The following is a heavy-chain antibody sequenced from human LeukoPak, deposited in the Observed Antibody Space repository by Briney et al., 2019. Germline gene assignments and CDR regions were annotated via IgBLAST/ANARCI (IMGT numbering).Heavy chain of an antibody. CDR1: GFTFSNFA. Sequence: GRSLRLSCAASGFTFSNFAMHWVRQAPGKGLEWVAVISYDGSNKYYADSVKGRFTISRDNSKNTLYLQMDSLRAEDTAVYYCARDYYDSGGYFFDYWGQGTLVTVSS. CDR2: ISYDGSNK. J-gene: IGHJ4*02. CDR3: ARDYYDSGGYFFDY. V-gene: IGHV3-30*14. D-gene: IGHD3-22*01.